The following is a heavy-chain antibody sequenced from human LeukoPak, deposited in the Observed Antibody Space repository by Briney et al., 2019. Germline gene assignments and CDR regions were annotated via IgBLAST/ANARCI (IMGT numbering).Heavy chain of an antibody. D-gene: IGHD1-26*01. CDR3: ARGRTPTTGDY. CDR2: IYASGST. V-gene: IGHV4-4*07. CDR1: GDSISSYY. Sequence: SETLSLTCTVSGDSISSYYWSWIRQPAGKGLEWLGRIYASGSTNYNPSRKSRVTMSVDTSKNQFSLKLSSVTAADTAVYYCARGRTPTTGDYWGQGTLVTVSS. J-gene: IGHJ4*02.